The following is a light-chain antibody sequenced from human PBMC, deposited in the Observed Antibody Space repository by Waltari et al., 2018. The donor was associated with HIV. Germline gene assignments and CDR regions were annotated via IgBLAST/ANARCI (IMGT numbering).Light chain of an antibody. CDR3: AAWDDSLSGSTWV. J-gene: IGLJ3*02. CDR2: RDN. CDR1: TSDSGTNY. Sequence: QSVLTHPPSAPGPPGPRVPIACSGSTSDSGTNYVYWYQQLPGTAPKLLIYRDNQRPSGIPDRFSGSKSGTSASLAISGLRSEDEANYYCAAWDDSLSGSTWVFGGGTTVTVL. V-gene: IGLV1-47*01.